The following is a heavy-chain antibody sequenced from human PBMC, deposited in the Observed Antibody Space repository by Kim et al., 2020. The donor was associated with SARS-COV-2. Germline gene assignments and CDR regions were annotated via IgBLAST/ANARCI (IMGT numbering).Heavy chain of an antibody. Sequence: GGSLRLSCAASGFTFSSYAMHWVRQAPGKGLEWVAVISYDGSNKYYADSVKGRFTISRDNSKNTLYLQMNSLRAEDTAVYYCAREGSGWTPLDYWGQGTLVTVSS. D-gene: IGHD6-19*01. CDR2: ISYDGSNK. CDR3: AREGSGWTPLDY. CDR1: GFTFSSYA. V-gene: IGHV3-30*04. J-gene: IGHJ4*02.